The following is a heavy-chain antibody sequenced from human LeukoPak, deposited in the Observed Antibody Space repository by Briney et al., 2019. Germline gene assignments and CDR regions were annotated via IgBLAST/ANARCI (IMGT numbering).Heavy chain of an antibody. CDR3: ARDPYSSGWSTNAFDI. CDR1: GYTFTSYG. Sequence: ASVRVSCKASGYTFTSYGISWVRQAPGQGLEWMGWISAYNGNTNYAQKLQGRVTMTTDTSTSTAYMELRSLRSDDTAVYYCARDPYSSGWSTNAFDIWGQGTMVTVSS. J-gene: IGHJ3*02. CDR2: ISAYNGNT. D-gene: IGHD6-19*01. V-gene: IGHV1-18*01.